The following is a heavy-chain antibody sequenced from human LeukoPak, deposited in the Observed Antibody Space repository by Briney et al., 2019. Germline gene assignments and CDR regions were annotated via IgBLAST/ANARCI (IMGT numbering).Heavy chain of an antibody. Sequence: PSETLSLTCTVSGGSISSYYWSWIRQPPGKGLEWIGYIYYSGSTNYNPSLKSRVTISVDTSKNQFSLKLSSVTAADTAVYYCARLVFGVANNAFDIWGQGTMVTVSS. CDR3: ARLVFGVANNAFDI. V-gene: IGHV4-59*08. CDR1: GGSISSYY. CDR2: IYYSGST. J-gene: IGHJ3*02. D-gene: IGHD3-3*01.